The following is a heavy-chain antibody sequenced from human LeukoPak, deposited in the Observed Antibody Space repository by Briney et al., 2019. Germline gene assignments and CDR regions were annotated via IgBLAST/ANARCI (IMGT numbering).Heavy chain of an antibody. Sequence: GGSLRLSCAASGFTFSSYAISWVRQAPGKGLEWVSAISGSGGSTYYADSVKGRFTISRDNSKNTLYLQMNSLRAEDTAVYYCAKVKMIVVVMWFDPWGQGTLVTVSS. CDR1: GFTFSSYA. D-gene: IGHD3-22*01. J-gene: IGHJ5*02. CDR3: AKVKMIVVVMWFDP. CDR2: ISGSGGST. V-gene: IGHV3-23*01.